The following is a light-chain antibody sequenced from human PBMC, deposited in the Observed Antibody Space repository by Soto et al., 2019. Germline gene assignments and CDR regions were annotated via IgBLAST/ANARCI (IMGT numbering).Light chain of an antibody. CDR3: MQALQTPLT. V-gene: IGKV2-28*01. CDR1: QSLLHSNGYNY. CDR2: WGS. J-gene: IGKJ4*01. Sequence: DIVMTQSPLSLPVTPGEPASISCRSSQSLLHSNGYNYLVWYLQKPGQSPQLLIYWGSNRASGVPDRFSGSGSGTDFTLKISRVEAEDVAVYYCMQALQTPLTFGGGTKVEIK.